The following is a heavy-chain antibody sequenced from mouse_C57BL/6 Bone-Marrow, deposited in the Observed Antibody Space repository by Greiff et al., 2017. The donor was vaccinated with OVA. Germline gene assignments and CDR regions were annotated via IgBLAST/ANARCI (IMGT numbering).Heavy chain of an antibody. J-gene: IGHJ2*01. CDR2: INPNYGTT. CDR1: GYSFTDYN. V-gene: IGHV1-39*01. CDR3: ARSDDYDDRYFDD. D-gene: IGHD2-4*01. Sequence: VQLQQSGPELVKPGASVKISCKASGYSFTDYNMNWVKQSNGKSLEWIGVINPNYGTTSYNQKFKGKATLTVDQSSRTAYMQLNSLTAEDSAVYYGARSDDYDDRYFDDWGQGTTLTVSS.